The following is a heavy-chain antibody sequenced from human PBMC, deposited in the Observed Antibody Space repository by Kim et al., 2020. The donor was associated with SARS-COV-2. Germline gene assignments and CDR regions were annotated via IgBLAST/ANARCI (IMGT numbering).Heavy chain of an antibody. V-gene: IGHV4-59*13. D-gene: IGHD6-19*01. CDR2: IYYSGST. Sequence: SETLSITCTVSGGSISSYYWSWIRQPPGKGLEWIGYIYYSGSTNYNPSLKSRVTISVDTSKNQFSLKLSSVTAADTAVYYCARDQAYSSGWYGGYNWFDPWGQGTLVTVSS. CDR1: GGSISSYY. J-gene: IGHJ5*02. CDR3: ARDQAYSSGWYGGYNWFDP.